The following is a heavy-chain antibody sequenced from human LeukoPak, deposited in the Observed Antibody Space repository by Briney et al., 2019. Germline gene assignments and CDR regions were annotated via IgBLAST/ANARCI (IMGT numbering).Heavy chain of an antibody. V-gene: IGHV1-2*04. CDR3: ARDRDYDYVWGSYRRTAYYFDY. J-gene: IGHJ4*02. Sequence: ASVKVSCKASGYTFTGYYMHWVRQAPGQGLEWMGWINPNSGGTNYAQKFQGWVTMTRDTSISTAYMELSRLRSDDTAVYYCARDRDYDYVWGSYRRTAYYFDYWGQGTLVTVSS. D-gene: IGHD3-16*02. CDR1: GYTFTGYY. CDR2: INPNSGGT.